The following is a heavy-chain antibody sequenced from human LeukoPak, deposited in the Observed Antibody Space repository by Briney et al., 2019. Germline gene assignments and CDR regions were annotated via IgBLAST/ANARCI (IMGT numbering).Heavy chain of an antibody. Sequence: SETLSLTCAVYGESFSGYYWSWIRQPPGMGLEWIGEINHSGSANYNPSLKSRVTMSVDTSKNQFSLKLRSVTAADTAVYYCVAQIYYYYMDVWGKGTTVTVSS. CDR3: VAQIYYYYMDV. CDR2: INHSGSA. V-gene: IGHV4-34*01. CDR1: GESFSGYY. J-gene: IGHJ6*03.